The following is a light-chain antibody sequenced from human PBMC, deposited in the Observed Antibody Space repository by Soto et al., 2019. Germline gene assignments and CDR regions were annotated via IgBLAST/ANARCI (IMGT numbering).Light chain of an antibody. CDR2: WAS. Sequence: DIVMTQSPDSLAVSLGERATINCKSSQSVLYSSNNKNYLAWYQQKPGQPPKLLIYWASIRESGVPDRFSGSGSGADFTLTISRLQAEDVAVYYCQQYYSTWTFGQGTKVEIK. CDR1: QSVLYSSNNKNY. J-gene: IGKJ1*01. V-gene: IGKV4-1*01. CDR3: QQYYSTWT.